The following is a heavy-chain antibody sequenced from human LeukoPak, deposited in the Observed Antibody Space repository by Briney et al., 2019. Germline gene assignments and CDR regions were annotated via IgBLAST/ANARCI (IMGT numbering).Heavy chain of an antibody. CDR1: GASISAFH. CDR2: IYSGGST. J-gene: IGHJ4*02. CDR3: ARKDGDY. Sequence: SETLSPTCTVSGASISAFHWTWFRQPAGKTLEWIGLIYSGGSTLLNPSLKTRVAMSLDLTKNQLSLRLTSLTAADTAMYYCARKDGDYWGQGTLVTVSS. V-gene: IGHV4-4*07.